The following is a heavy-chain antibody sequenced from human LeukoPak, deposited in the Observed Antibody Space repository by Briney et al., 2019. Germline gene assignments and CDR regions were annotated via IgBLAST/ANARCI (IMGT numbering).Heavy chain of an antibody. CDR1: GLTFTNAW. J-gene: IGHJ3*01. CDR2: VKSKGNSETE. CDR3: TIGICVNGDCCYDDAFDL. D-gene: IGHD2-21*01. V-gene: IGHV3-15*01. Sequence: GGSLRLSCAASGLTFTNAWMTWVRQAPGKGLEWVGRVKSKGNSETEEFAVPVKCRITISRDDSSNKVYLQMNSLKTDDTAVYFCTIGICVNGDCCYDDAFDLWGQGTMVTVSS.